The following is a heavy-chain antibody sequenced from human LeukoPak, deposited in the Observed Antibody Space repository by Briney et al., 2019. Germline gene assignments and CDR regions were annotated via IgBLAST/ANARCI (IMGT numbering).Heavy chain of an antibody. V-gene: IGHV3-74*01. CDR2: INSDGSST. J-gene: IGHJ4*02. CDR1: RFTFNKYG. D-gene: IGHD2-15*01. Sequence: PGGSLRLSCAASRFTFNKYGMHWVRQAPGKGLVWVSRINSDGSSTSYADSVKGRFTISRDNAKNTLHPQMNSLRAEDTAVYYCARGGIGYCSGGSCYSDNAPLGYWGQGTLVTVSS. CDR3: ARGGIGYCSGGSCYSDNAPLGY.